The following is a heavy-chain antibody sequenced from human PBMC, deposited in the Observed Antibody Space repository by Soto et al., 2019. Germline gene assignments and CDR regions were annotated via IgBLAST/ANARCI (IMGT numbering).Heavy chain of an antibody. D-gene: IGHD7-27*01. V-gene: IGHV3-23*01. CDR1: GCILNNYA. Sequence: VQLLESGGDLVQPGGSLRLSCVASGCILNNYAMSWVRQAPGKGLEWVSTIGGTDGDSDGVPWYEDSVKGRFTISRDSSANTLFLHMDNLRAEDSALYYCVERGRNWGAFDFWGQGTTVVVSS. J-gene: IGHJ3*01. CDR2: IGGTDGDSDGVP. CDR3: VERGRNWGAFDF.